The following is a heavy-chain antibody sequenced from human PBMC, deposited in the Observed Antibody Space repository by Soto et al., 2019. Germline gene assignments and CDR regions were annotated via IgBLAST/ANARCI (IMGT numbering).Heavy chain of an antibody. CDR3: ARLPNRGSSNRYYYYGMDV. V-gene: IGHV5-51*01. CDR1: GYSFTSYW. Sequence: PGESLKISCKGSGYSFTSYWIGWVRQMPGKGLEWMGIIYPGDSDTRYSPSFQGQVTISADKSISTAYLQWSSLKASDTAMYYCARLPNRGSSNRYYYYGMDVWGQGTTVPVAS. D-gene: IGHD6-13*01. J-gene: IGHJ6*02. CDR2: IYPGDSDT.